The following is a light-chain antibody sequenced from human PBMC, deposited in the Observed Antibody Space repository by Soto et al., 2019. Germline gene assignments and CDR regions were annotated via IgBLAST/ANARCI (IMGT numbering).Light chain of an antibody. V-gene: IGLV2-8*01. CDR2: EVT. CDR1: SSGVVGYNY. CDR3: CSFAGTNSFV. J-gene: IGLJ1*01. Sequence: QSVLTQPPSASGSPGQSVTISCTGTSSGVVGYNYVPWYQQRPGKAPILIIYEVTKRPSGVPDRVFGSKSGNTASLTVSGLQAEDEADYYCCSFAGTNSFVFGTGTKVTVL.